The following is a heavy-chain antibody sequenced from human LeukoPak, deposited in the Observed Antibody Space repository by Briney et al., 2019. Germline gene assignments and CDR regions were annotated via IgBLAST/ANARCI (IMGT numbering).Heavy chain of an antibody. CDR1: GGSISSYY. V-gene: IGHV4-4*07. CDR2: IYTSGST. CDR3: ARDACSSTSCFVHYYYYYMDV. Sequence: PSETLSLTCTVSGGSISSYYWSWIRQPSGKGLEWIGRIYTSGSTNYNPSLKSRVTMSVDTSKNQFSLKLSSVTAADTAVYYCARDACSSTSCFVHYYYYYMDVWGKGTTVTVSS. J-gene: IGHJ6*03. D-gene: IGHD2-2*01.